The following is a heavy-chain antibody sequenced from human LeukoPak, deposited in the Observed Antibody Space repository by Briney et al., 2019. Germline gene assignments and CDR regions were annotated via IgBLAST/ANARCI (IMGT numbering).Heavy chain of an antibody. D-gene: IGHD5-24*01. CDR3: ARGPGATITTWLVY. CDR2: IKEDGSET. CDR1: GFTFSTYC. V-gene: IGHV3-7*01. Sequence: SGGSLRLSCAASGFTFSTYCMTWVRQAPGKGLEWVANIKEDGSETSYVDSVRGRFTISRDNAKNSLFLQMSSLRDEDTAIYYCARGPGATITTWLVYWGQGTLVTVSS. J-gene: IGHJ4*02.